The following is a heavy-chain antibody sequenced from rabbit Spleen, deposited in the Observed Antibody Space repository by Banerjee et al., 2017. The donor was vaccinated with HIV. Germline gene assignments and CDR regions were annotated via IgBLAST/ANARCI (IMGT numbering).Heavy chain of an antibody. CDR1: GFSFSSSYW. D-gene: IGHD1-1*01. CDR3: ARASGWYYGMDL. V-gene: IGHV1S47*01. Sequence: QEQLVESGGGLVQTGGILTLTCTASGFSFSSSYWICWVRQAPGKRPEWIACIYTGDGGTYYASWVNGRFTLSRENNQNTVSLQMTSLTAADMATYFCARASGWYYGMDLWGQGTLVTVS. J-gene: IGHJ6*01. CDR2: IYTGDGGT.